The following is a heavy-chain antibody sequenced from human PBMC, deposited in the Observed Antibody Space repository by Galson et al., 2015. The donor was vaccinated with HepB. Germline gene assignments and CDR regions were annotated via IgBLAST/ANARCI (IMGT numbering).Heavy chain of an antibody. D-gene: IGHD4-17*01. CDR3: ARYGDYGEGYFDY. Sequence: TLSLTCTVSGGSISSGDYYWSWIRQPPGKGLEWIGYIYYSGNTYYNPSLKSRVTISVDTSKDQFSLKLTSVTAADTAVYYCARYGDYGEGYFDYWGQGTLVTVSS. CDR1: GGSISSGDYY. CDR2: IYYSGNT. J-gene: IGHJ4*02. V-gene: IGHV4-30-4*01.